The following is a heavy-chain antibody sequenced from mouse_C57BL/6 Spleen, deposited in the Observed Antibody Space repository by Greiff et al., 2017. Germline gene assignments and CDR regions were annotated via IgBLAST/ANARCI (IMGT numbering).Heavy chain of an antibody. CDR1: GYTFTDYN. D-gene: IGHD1-1*01. J-gene: IGHJ4*01. CDR3: ARSYGSRNYAMDY. V-gene: IGHV1-22*01. CDR2: INPNNGGT. Sequence: EVQVVESGPELVKPGASVKMSCKASGYTFTDYNMHWVKQSHGKSLEWIGYINPNNGGTSYNQKFKGKATLTVNKSSSTAYMELRSLTSEDSAVYYCARSYGSRNYAMDYWGQGTSVTVSS.